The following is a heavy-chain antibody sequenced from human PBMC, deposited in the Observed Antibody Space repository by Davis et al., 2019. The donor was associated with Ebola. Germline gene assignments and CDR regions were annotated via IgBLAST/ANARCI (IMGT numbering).Heavy chain of an antibody. CDR1: GGSISSGGYS. CDR3: ARGLSGTPPPAAIFNF. V-gene: IGHV4-30-2*01. J-gene: IGHJ4*02. CDR2: IYHSGST. Sequence: SETLSLTCAVSGGSISSGGYSWSWIRQPPGKGLEWIGYIYHSGSTYYNPSLKSRVTISIDTSKNQFSLKLTSVTAADTAVYYCARGLSGTPPPAAIFNFWGQGTLVTVSS. D-gene: IGHD2-2*01.